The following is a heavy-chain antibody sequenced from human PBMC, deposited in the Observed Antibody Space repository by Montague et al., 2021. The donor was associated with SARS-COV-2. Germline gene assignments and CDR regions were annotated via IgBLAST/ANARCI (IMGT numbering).Heavy chain of an antibody. CDR3: AKDRYYDFWSGYYFDY. D-gene: IGHD3-3*01. CDR2: ISGSGGST. Sequence: SLRLSCAASGFTFSNYAMNWVRQAPGKGLEWVSAISGSGGSTYYADSVKGRFTISRDNSKNTLYLQMNSLRAEDTAVYYCAKDRYYDFWSGYYFDYRGQGTLVTVSS. J-gene: IGHJ4*02. V-gene: IGHV3-23*01. CDR1: GFTFSNYA.